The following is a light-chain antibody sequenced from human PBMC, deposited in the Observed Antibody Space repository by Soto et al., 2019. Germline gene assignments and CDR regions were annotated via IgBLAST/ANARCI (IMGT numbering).Light chain of an antibody. J-gene: IGKJ1*01. CDR2: AAS. CDR3: QQSYSTSVT. Sequence: DIQMTQSPSSLSASVGDMVTITRQASQDISNYLNWYQQKPGKAPKLLIYAASSLQSGVPSRFSGSGSGTDFTLTISSLQPEDFATYYCQQSYSTSVTFGQGTKVDI. CDR1: QDISNY. V-gene: IGKV1-39*01.